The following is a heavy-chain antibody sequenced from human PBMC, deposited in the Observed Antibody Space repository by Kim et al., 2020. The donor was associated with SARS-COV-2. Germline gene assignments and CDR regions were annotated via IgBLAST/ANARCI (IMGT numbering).Heavy chain of an antibody. CDR3: TRDYLIPYDDDAFEI. D-gene: IGHD5-12*01. V-gene: IGHV3-49*04. J-gene: IGHJ3*02. Sequence: GGSLRLSCTASGFTFGDYAMSWVRQAPGKGLEWVGFIRSKTYGGTTEYAASVKGRFTISRDDSKSIAYLQMNSLKTDDTAVYYCTRDYLIPYDDDAFEIWGQGTMVTVSS. CDR1: GFTFGDYA. CDR2: IRSKTYGGTT.